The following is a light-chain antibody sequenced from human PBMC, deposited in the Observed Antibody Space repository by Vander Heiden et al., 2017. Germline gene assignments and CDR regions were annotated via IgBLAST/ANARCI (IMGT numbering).Light chain of an antibody. CDR3: SSYTSSSTHWV. V-gene: IGLV2-14*01. CDR2: DVS. J-gene: IGLJ3*02. CDR1: SSDVGGYNY. Sequence: QSALTQPASVSGSPGQSITISCTGTSSDVGGYNYVSWYQQHPGKAPELMIYDVSNRPSGVSNRFSGSRSCNTASLTISGLQAEDEADYYCSSYTSSSTHWVFGGGTKLTGL.